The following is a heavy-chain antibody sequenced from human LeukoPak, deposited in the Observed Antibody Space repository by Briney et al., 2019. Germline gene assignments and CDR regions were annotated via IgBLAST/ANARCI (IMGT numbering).Heavy chain of an antibody. CDR3: ARHEYYYGSGSYLYYFDY. D-gene: IGHD3-10*01. J-gene: IGHJ4*02. CDR1: GGSISSYY. V-gene: IGHV4-59*08. Sequence: SETLSLTCTVSGGSISSYYWSWIRQPPGKGLEWIGYIYYSGSTNYNPSLKSRVTISVGTSKNQFSLKLSSVTAADTAVYYCARHEYYYGSGSYLYYFDYWGQGTLVTVSS. CDR2: IYYSGST.